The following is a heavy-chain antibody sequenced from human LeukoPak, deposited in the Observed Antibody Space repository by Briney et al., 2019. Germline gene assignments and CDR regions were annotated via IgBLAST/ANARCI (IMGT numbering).Heavy chain of an antibody. Sequence: SETLSLTCAVYGGSFSGYYWTWIRQPPGKGLEWIGSIYYSGSTYYNPSLKSRVTISVDTSKNQFSLKLSSVTAADTAVYYCARRAMVRGVTLEEFDYWGQGTLVTVSS. CDR1: GGSFSGYY. CDR2: IYYSGST. CDR3: ARRAMVRGVTLEEFDY. V-gene: IGHV4-34*01. D-gene: IGHD3-10*01. J-gene: IGHJ4*02.